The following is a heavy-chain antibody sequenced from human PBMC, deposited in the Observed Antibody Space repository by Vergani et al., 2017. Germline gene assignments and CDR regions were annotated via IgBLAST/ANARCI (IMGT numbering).Heavy chain of an antibody. CDR1: GGSISSSSYY. V-gene: IGHV4-39*07. CDR2: IYYSGST. CDR3: ARSYSSSPADY. Sequence: QLQLQESGPGLVTPSETLSLTCTVSGGSISSSSYYWGWIRQPPGKGLEWIGSIYYSGSTYYNPSLKSRVTISVDTSKNQFSLKLSSVTAADTAVYYCARSYSSSPADYWGQGTLVTVSS. J-gene: IGHJ4*02. D-gene: IGHD6-13*01.